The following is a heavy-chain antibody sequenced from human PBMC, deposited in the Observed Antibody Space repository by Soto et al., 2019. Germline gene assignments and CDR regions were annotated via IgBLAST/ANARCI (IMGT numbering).Heavy chain of an antibody. CDR2: ISYDGSNK. J-gene: IGHJ6*02. CDR1: GFTFSSYG. CDR3: AKGEGSSWYATYYYYYGTDV. V-gene: IGHV3-30*18. Sequence: PGGSLRLSCAASGFTFSSYGMHWVRQAPGKGLEWVAVISYDGSNKYYADSVKGRFTISRDNSKNTLYLQMNRLRAEDTAVYYCAKGEGSSWYATYYYYYGTDVWGQGTTVTVSS. D-gene: IGHD6-13*01.